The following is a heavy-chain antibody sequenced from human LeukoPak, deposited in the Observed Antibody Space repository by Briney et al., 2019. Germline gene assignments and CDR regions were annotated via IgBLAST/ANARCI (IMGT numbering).Heavy chain of an antibody. CDR1: GGSISSSSYY. D-gene: IGHD3-22*01. J-gene: IGHJ5*02. CDR2: IYYSGST. V-gene: IGHV4-39*01. Sequence: SETLSLTCTVSGGSISSSSYYWGWIRQPPGKGLEWIGSIYYSGSTYYNPSLKSRVTISVDTSKNQFPLKLSSVTAADTAVYYCARQSAFTMIVVVISWFDPWGQGTLVTVSS. CDR3: ARQSAFTMIVVVISWFDP.